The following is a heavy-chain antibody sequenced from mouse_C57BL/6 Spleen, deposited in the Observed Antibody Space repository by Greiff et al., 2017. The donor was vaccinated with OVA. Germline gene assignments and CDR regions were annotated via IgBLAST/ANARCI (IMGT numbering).Heavy chain of an antibody. CDR1: GYTFTSYW. V-gene: IGHV1-69*01. J-gene: IGHJ4*01. CDR3: ARFTTEDYAMDY. CDR2: IDPSDSYT. D-gene: IGHD2-12*01. Sequence: QVQLKQPGAELVMPGASVKLSCKASGYTFTSYWMHWVKQRPGQGLEWIGEIDPSDSYTNYNQKFKGKSTLTVDKSSSTAYMQLSSLTSEDSAVYYCARFTTEDYAMDYWGQGTSVTVSS.